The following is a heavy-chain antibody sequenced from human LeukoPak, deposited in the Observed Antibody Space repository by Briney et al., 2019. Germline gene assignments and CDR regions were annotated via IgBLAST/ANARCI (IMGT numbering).Heavy chain of an antibody. V-gene: IGHV4-59*08. CDR2: IYYSGST. D-gene: IGHD6-19*01. Sequence: SETLSLTCTVSGGSISSYYWSWIRQPPGKGLEWIGYIYYSGSTYYNPSLKSRVTISVDTSKNQFSLKLSSVTAADTAVYYCARRSGWLVFDYWGQGTLVTVSS. CDR1: GGSISSYY. J-gene: IGHJ4*02. CDR3: ARRSGWLVFDY.